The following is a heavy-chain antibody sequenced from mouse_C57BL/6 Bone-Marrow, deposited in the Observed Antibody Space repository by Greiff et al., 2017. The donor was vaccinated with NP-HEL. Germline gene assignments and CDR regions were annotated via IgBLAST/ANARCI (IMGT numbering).Heavy chain of an antibody. V-gene: IGHV1-64*01. Sequence: QVQLQQPGAELVKPGASVKLSCKASGYTFTSYWMHWVKQRPGQGLEWIGMIHPNSGSTNYNEKFKSKATLTVDKSSSTAYMQLSSLTSEDSAVYYCASLYYYGHFDYWGQGTTLTVSS. CDR2: IHPNSGST. D-gene: IGHD1-1*01. J-gene: IGHJ2*01. CDR1: GYTFTSYW. CDR3: ASLYYYGHFDY.